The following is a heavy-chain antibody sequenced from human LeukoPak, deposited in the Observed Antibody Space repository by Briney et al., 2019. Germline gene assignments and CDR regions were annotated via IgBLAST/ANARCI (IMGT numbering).Heavy chain of an antibody. CDR1: GFTFSSYA. CDR3: ARDNEEIVVVPAAIDY. D-gene: IGHD2-2*01. J-gene: IGHJ4*02. V-gene: IGHV3-30*04. CDR2: ISYDGSNK. Sequence: PGRSLRLSCAASGFTFSSYAMHWVRQAPGKGLEWVAVISYDGSNKYYADSVKGRFTISRDNSKNTLYLQTNSLRAEDTAVYYCARDNEEIVVVPAAIDYWGQGTLVTVSS.